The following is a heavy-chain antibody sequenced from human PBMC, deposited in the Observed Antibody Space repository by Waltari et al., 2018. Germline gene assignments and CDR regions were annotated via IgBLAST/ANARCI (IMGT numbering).Heavy chain of an antibody. CDR2: IDHGGGT. D-gene: IGHD1-26*01. Sequence: QVQLKQWGTGLLRPSETLSLKCAVYGVTLTGYYWTWVRQSPGKGLEWIGEIDHGGGTNINLSLMSRVFMSVDTSDKQLSLKLRSVTAADTAVYYCARHQRRGLRGLDVWGQGTQVAVSS. J-gene: IGHJ4*02. CDR1: GVTLTGYY. V-gene: IGHV4-34*02. CDR3: ARHQRRGLRGLDV.